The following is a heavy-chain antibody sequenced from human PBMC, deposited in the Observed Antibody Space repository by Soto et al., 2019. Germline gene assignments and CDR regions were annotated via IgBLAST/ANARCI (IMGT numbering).Heavy chain of an antibody. Sequence: GGSLRLSCAASGFTFSSYAMSWVRQAPGKGLEWVSAISGSGGSTYYADSVKGRFTISRDNSKNTLYLQMNSLRAEDTAVYCCAERRRGIAVAGYNWFDPWGQGTLVTVSS. CDR2: ISGSGGST. V-gene: IGHV3-23*01. D-gene: IGHD6-19*01. CDR1: GFTFSSYA. J-gene: IGHJ5*02. CDR3: AERRRGIAVAGYNWFDP.